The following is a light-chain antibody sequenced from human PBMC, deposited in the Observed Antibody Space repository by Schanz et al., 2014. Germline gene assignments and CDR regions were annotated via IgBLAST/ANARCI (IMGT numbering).Light chain of an antibody. J-gene: IGKJ3*01. V-gene: IGKV3-15*01. CDR1: QSVSSN. CDR3: HQYGISPFT. Sequence: VMTQSPATLSVSPGESATLSCRASQSVSSNLAWFQQKPGQAPRLLIYRASSRAPGISARFSGSGSGTDFTLTISGLQSEDFAMYYCHQYGISPFTFGPGTKVDIK. CDR2: RAS.